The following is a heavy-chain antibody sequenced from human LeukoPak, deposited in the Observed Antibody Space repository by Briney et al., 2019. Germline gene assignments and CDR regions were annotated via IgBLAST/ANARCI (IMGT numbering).Heavy chain of an antibody. CDR1: GYTFTSYD. Sequence: ASVKVSCKASGYTFTSYDINRVRQATGQGLEWMGWMNPNSGNTGYEQRFQGRVTMTRNTSISTAYMELSSLRSEDTAVYYCARGSYGSSWGVTGYWGQGTLVTVSS. CDR2: MNPNSGNT. J-gene: IGHJ4*02. V-gene: IGHV1-8*01. D-gene: IGHD1-26*01. CDR3: ARGSYGSSWGVTGY.